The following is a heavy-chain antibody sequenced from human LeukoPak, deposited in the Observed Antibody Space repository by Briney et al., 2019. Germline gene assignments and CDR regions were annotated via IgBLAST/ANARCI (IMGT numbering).Heavy chain of an antibody. J-gene: IGHJ4*02. CDR1: GFTFSSYS. Sequence: PGGSLRLSCAASGFTFSSYSMNWVRQAPGKGLEWVSSISSSSSYIYYADSVKGRFTISRDNAKNSLYLQMNSLRAEDTAVYYCARGERYYGSGSSPLDYWGQGTLVTVSS. D-gene: IGHD3-10*01. V-gene: IGHV3-21*01. CDR2: ISSSSSYI. CDR3: ARGERYYGSGSSPLDY.